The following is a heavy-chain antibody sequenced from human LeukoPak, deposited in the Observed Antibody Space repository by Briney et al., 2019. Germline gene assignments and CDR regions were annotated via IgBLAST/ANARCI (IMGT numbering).Heavy chain of an antibody. Sequence: SETLSLTCTVSGYSISSGYYWGWIRQPPGKGLEWIGTIYNSGTTYYNPSLESRVTISIDPSKNQFSLNLSAVTAADTGIYYCVRGNYYMDVWGKGTTVTVSS. V-gene: IGHV4-38-2*02. CDR1: GYSISSGYY. CDR2: IYNSGTT. CDR3: VRGNYYMDV. J-gene: IGHJ6*03.